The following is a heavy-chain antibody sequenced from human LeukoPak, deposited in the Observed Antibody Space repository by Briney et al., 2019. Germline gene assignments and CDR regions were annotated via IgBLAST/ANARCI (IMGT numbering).Heavy chain of an antibody. CDR3: ASGYDSYYYYYGMDV. Sequence: PGGSLRLSCAASGFTFSSYSMNWVRQAPGRGLEWVSSISSSSSYIYYADSVKGRFTISRDNAKNSLYLQMNSLRAEDTAVYYRASGYDSYYYYYGMDVWGQGTTVTVSS. CDR1: GFTFSSYS. CDR2: ISSSSSYI. V-gene: IGHV3-21*04. J-gene: IGHJ6*02. D-gene: IGHD5-12*01.